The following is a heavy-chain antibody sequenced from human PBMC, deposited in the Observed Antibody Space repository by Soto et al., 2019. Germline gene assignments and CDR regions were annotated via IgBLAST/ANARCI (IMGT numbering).Heavy chain of an antibody. D-gene: IGHD3-3*01. Sequence: GSLRLSCAASGFTFSSYAMHWVRQAPGKGLEWVAVISYDGSNKYYADSVKGRFTISRDNSKNTLYLQMNSLRAEDTAVYYCARDRITIFGVVITSGLDYWGQGT. CDR3: ARDRITIFGVVITSGLDY. CDR2: ISYDGSNK. V-gene: IGHV3-30-3*01. J-gene: IGHJ4*02. CDR1: GFTFSSYA.